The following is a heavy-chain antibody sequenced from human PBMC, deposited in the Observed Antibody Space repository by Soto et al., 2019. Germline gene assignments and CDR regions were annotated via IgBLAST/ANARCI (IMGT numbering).Heavy chain of an antibody. Sequence: QVQLVESGGGVVQPGRSLRLSCAASGFTFSSYAMHWVRQAPGKGLEWVAVISYDGSNKYYADSVKGRCTITRDNSKNTLYLQMNSLRAEDTAVYYCARHKRDLRFLEWSYYFDYWGQGTLVTVSS. V-gene: IGHV3-30-3*01. CDR2: ISYDGSNK. J-gene: IGHJ4*02. CDR1: GFTFSSYA. CDR3: ARHKRDLRFLEWSYYFDY. D-gene: IGHD3-3*01.